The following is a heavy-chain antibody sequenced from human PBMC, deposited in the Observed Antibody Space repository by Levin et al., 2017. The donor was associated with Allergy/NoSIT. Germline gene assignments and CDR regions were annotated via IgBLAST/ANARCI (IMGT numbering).Heavy chain of an antibody. V-gene: IGHV3-15*01. CDR2: IKSKTDGGTT. J-gene: IGHJ4*02. Sequence: PGGSLRLSCAASGFTFSDAWMNWVRQAPGKGLEWVGRIKSKTDGGTTEYAAPVKGRFTISRDDSKNTLYLQMNSLKTEDTAMFYCTSRIRVTGTEGVLDSWGQGTLVTVSS. CDR1: GFTFSDAW. CDR3: TSRIRVTGTEGVLDS. D-gene: IGHD1-1*01.